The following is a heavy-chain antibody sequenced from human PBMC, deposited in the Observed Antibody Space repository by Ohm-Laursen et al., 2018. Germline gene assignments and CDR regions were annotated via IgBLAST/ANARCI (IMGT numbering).Heavy chain of an antibody. D-gene: IGHD2-2*01. CDR2: IYYSGST. V-gene: IGHV4-59*05. J-gene: IGHJ4*02. Sequence: SETLSLTCPVSGDSINSSYWSWIRQPPGKGLEWIGSIYYSGSTYYNPSLKSRVTISVDTSKNQFSLKLSSVTAADTAVYYCARLRAQPSDYFDYWGQGTLVTVSS. CDR3: ARLRAQPSDYFDY. CDR1: GDSINSSY.